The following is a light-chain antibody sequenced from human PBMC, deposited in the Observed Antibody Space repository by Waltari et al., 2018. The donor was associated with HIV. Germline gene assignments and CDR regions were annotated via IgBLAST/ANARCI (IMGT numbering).Light chain of an antibody. CDR1: ELGDKY. Sequence: SYEVTQPPSVAVSPGQTASITCSGYELGDKYTCWYQQKPGQSPLLVIYQDNKRPSGIPGRFSGSSSGHTATLTIGGTLPLDEADYYCQAWGRSTSGVFGRGTKLTVL. CDR2: QDN. V-gene: IGLV3-1*01. CDR3: QAWGRSTSGV. J-gene: IGLJ3*02.